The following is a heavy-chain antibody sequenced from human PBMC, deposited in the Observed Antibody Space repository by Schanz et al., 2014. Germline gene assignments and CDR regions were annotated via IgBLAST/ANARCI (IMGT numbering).Heavy chain of an antibody. J-gene: IGHJ3*02. V-gene: IGHV3-48*04. D-gene: IGHD5-18*01. Sequence: EVQLVESGGGLVQPGGSLRLSCTASGFTFSGYSMNWVRQAPGKGLEWVAYISSSSSTIHYADSVKGRFTISRDNAKNSLFLQMNSLRAEDTAVYYCARVALPGYSSPRDAFDIWGQGTMVTVSS. CDR3: ARVALPGYSSPRDAFDI. CDR2: ISSSSSTI. CDR1: GFTFSGYS.